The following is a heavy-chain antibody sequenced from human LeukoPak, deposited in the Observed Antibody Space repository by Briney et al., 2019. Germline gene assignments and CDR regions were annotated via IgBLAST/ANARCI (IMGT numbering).Heavy chain of an antibody. D-gene: IGHD1-14*01. Sequence: SETLSLTCAVYGGSFSGYYWSWIRQPPGKGLEWIGEINHSGSTNYNPSLKSRVTISVDTSKNQFSLKLSSVTAADTAVYYCARGSNRVLYGMGVWGQGTTVTVSS. V-gene: IGHV4-34*01. CDR3: ARGSNRVLYGMGV. CDR1: GGSFSGYY. CDR2: INHSGST. J-gene: IGHJ6*02.